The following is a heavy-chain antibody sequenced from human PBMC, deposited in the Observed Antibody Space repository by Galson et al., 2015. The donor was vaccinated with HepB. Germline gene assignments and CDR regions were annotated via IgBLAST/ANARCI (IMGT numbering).Heavy chain of an antibody. CDR1: GFTFSSYG. V-gene: IGHV3-33*01. CDR3: ARGLHPIFDAFDI. D-gene: IGHD3-3*01. Sequence: SLRLSCAASGFTFSSYGMHWVRQAPGKGLEWVAVIWYDGSNKYYADSVKGRFTISRDNSKNTLYLQMNSLRAEDTAVYYCARGLHPIFDAFDIWGQGTMVTVSS. CDR2: IWYDGSNK. J-gene: IGHJ3*02.